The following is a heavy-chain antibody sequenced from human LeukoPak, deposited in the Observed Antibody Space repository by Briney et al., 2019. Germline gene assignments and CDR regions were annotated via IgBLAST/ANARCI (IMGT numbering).Heavy chain of an antibody. CDR3: AREKYCSGDSCYHYFDY. Sequence: SQTLSLTCTVSSDSISSGGYYWSWIRQIPGKGLEWIGYIYKTGSAYYNPSLKSRAFISVDTSENQFSLQLSSLTAADTAVYYCAREKYCSGDSCYHYFDYWGQGTLVTVSS. J-gene: IGHJ4*02. V-gene: IGHV4-31*03. D-gene: IGHD2-15*01. CDR2: IYKTGSA. CDR1: SDSISSGGYY.